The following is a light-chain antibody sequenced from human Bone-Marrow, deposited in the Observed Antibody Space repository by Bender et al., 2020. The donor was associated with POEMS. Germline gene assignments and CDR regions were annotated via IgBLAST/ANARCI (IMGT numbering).Light chain of an antibody. Sequence: QSALTQPASVSGSPGQSITISCAGTSSDIGAYDYVSWYQQHPGKAPKLMIYAVRNRPSGVSFRFSGSKSDNTASLTISGLQTEDEADYYCSSYTAGRALVFGGGTKVTVL. CDR2: AVR. J-gene: IGLJ3*02. CDR3: SSYTAGRALV. V-gene: IGLV2-14*03. CDR1: SSDIGAYDY.